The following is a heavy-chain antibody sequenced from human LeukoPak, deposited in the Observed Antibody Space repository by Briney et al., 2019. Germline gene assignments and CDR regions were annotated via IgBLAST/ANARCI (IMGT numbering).Heavy chain of an antibody. V-gene: IGHV3-11*04. J-gene: IGHJ4*02. CDR3: ARSFAY. CDR1: GFTFSDRY. Sequence: PGGSLRLSCAAAGFTFSDRYMSWIRQAPGKGMEWVAYISPNANTIHYADSVKGRFTISRDNAKNSLFLQVNSLRAEDTAVYYCARSFAYWGQGTLVTVSS. CDR2: ISPNANTI.